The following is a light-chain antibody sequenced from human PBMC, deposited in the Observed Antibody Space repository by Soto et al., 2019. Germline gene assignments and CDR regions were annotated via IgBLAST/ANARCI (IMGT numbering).Light chain of an antibody. CDR2: AAS. V-gene: IGKV1-39*01. CDR1: QSISSY. Sequence: DIQMTQSPSSLSASVGERVTITCRASQSISSYLNWYQQKPGKAPKLLIYAASSLQSGVPSRFISSGSVTDFTLTISSLQPEDFATDYCQQSYSTPCTFGQGTKLEIK. J-gene: IGKJ2*02. CDR3: QQSYSTPCT.